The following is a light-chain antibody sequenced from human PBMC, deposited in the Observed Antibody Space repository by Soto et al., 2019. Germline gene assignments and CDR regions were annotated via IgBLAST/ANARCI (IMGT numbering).Light chain of an antibody. V-gene: IGKV1-39*01. Sequence: DIQMTQSPSSLSASEGDRVTITCRASQSIYSSLNWYHQKPGKAPKLLIYAASNLQSGVPSRFSGSGSGTDFTLSISSLQPEDFATYYCQQSYSAPYTFGQGTKLEI. J-gene: IGKJ2*01. CDR1: QSIYSS. CDR2: AAS. CDR3: QQSYSAPYT.